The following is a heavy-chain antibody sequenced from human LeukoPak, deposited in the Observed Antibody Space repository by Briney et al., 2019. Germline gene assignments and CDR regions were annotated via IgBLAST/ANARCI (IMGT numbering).Heavy chain of an antibody. CDR1: GYTFTGYH. CDR3: ARDYPKTSILWWGGDY. J-gene: IGHJ4*02. CDR2: INPNSGGT. Sequence: ASVKVSCKASGYTFTGYHMHWVRQAPGQGLEWMGWINPNSGGTNYAQKFQGGVTMTRDTSISTAYMELSRLRSDDTAVYYCARDYPKTSILWWGGDYWGQGTLVTVSS. V-gene: IGHV1-2*02. D-gene: IGHD2-21*01.